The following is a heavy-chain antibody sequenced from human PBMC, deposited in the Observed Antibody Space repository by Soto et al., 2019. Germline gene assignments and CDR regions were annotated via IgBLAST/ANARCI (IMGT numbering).Heavy chain of an antibody. CDR1: GGSINSYY. D-gene: IGHD2-21*02. Sequence: PSETLSLTCSGSGGSINSYYWSWIRQPPGKGLEWIGYIFYSGRSGSTNYNPSLKSRVTISVDTSKNQFSLKVSSVTAADTAVYYCAKTALGWLDPWGQGTLVTVSS. J-gene: IGHJ5*02. CDR3: AKTALGWLDP. V-gene: IGHV4-59*01. CDR2: IFYSGRSGST.